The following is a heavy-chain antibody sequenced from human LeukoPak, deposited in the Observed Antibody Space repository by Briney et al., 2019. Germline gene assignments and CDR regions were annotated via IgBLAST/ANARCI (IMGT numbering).Heavy chain of an antibody. Sequence: VASVKVSCKASGYTFTSYGISWVRQAPGQGLEWMGWIGAYNGNTNYAQKLQGRVTMTTDTSTSTAYMELRSLRSDDTAVYYCARVGGSYKSYYYYGMDVWGQGTTVTVSS. D-gene: IGHD1-26*01. J-gene: IGHJ6*02. CDR2: IGAYNGNT. V-gene: IGHV1-18*01. CDR1: GYTFTSYG. CDR3: ARVGGSYKSYYYYGMDV.